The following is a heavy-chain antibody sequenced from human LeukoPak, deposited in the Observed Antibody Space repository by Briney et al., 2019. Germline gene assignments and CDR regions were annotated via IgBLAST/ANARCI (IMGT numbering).Heavy chain of an antibody. V-gene: IGHV3-30*04. CDR1: GFTFSSSA. J-gene: IGHJ4*02. CDR3: ARDPTTRSNRAQFYSDY. D-gene: IGHD4-17*01. CDR2: ISLNGGDT. Sequence: PGGSLRLTCAASGFTFSSSAMIWVRQAPGKGLEWVAVISLNGGDTNYAGSVKGRFTIPRDNSKNTLYLQMNSLRAEDTAVYYCARDPTTRSNRAQFYSDYWGQGTLVIVSS.